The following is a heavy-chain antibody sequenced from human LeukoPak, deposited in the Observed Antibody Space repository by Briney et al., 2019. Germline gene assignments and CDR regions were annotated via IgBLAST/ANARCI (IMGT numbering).Heavy chain of an antibody. CDR2: IYYSGST. CDR3: ARHYYDSQDRVDWFDP. D-gene: IGHD3-22*01. Sequence: SETLSLTCTVSGGSISSYYWSWIRQPPGKGLEWIGYIYYSGSTYYNPSLKSRVTISVDTSKNQFSLKLSSVTAADTAVYYCARHYYDSQDRVDWFDPWGQGTLVTVSS. CDR1: GGSISSYY. J-gene: IGHJ5*02. V-gene: IGHV4-59*08.